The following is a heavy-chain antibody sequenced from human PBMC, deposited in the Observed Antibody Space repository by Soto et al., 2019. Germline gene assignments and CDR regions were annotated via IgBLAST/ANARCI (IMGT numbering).Heavy chain of an antibody. D-gene: IGHD7-27*01. CDR2: MSPKTANT. Sequence: GASVKVSCKASGYTFSNYGFSWVRQAPGQGLEWMGWMSPKTANTGYAQKFQGRVTMTRSTSISTAYMELSSLTSEDTAVYYCTGGPPNWGFDSWGQGTPVTVSS. V-gene: IGHV1-8*02. J-gene: IGHJ5*01. CDR3: TGGPPNWGFDS. CDR1: GYTFSNYG.